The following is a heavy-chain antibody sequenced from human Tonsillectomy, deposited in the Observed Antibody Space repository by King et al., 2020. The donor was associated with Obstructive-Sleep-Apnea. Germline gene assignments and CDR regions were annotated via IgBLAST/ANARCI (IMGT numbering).Heavy chain of an antibody. J-gene: IGHJ4*02. CDR2: IYYTGST. D-gene: IGHD4-17*01. Sequence: PLQESGPGLVKPSENLSLTCTVSGGSVSSSSYYWSWIRQPPGKGLEWIGYIYYTGSTNYSPSLKSRVTISVDTSKNQFSLNLYSMTAADTAVYFCARDDYGAYADFDYWGQGILVTVSS. CDR1: GGSVSSSSYY. V-gene: IGHV4-61*01. CDR3: ARDDYGAYADFDY.